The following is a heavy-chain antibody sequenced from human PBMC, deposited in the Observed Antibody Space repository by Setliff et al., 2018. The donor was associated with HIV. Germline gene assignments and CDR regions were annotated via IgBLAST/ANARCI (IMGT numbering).Heavy chain of an antibody. CDR2: INAGNGDT. J-gene: IGHJ6*02. D-gene: IGHD4-4*01. Sequence: ASVKVSCKASADTFTNYAMHWVRQAPGQRLEWMGWINAGNGDTKYSQKFQGRVTFTWDTSASTAYMELSSLRSEDTALYYCARDSGDDYSDYYYYGMDVWGQGTTVTV. CDR3: ARDSGDDYSDYYYYGMDV. CDR1: ADTFTNYA. V-gene: IGHV1-3*01.